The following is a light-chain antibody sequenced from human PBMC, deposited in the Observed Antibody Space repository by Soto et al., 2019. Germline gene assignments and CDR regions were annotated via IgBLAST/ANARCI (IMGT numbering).Light chain of an antibody. CDR1: SRDVGTYNF. J-gene: IGLJ2*01. CDR2: EVS. CDR3: CSYAGSSIFVV. V-gene: IGLV2-23*02. Sequence: QSALTQPASVSGSPGQSITISCTGTSRDVGTYNFVSWYLHHPGKAPKLMIYEVSKRPSGVSSRFSGSKSGNTASLTISGLQAEDEADYYCCSYAGSSIFVVFGGGTKLTVL.